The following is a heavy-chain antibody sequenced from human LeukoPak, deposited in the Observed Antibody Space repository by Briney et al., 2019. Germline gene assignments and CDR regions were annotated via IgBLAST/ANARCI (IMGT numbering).Heavy chain of an antibody. CDR3: ARATNRGDRYGMDV. CDR2: INSDGSST. V-gene: IGHV3-74*01. D-gene: IGHD2-21*02. J-gene: IGHJ6*02. Sequence: GGSLRLSCAASGFTFSSYWMHWVRQAPGKGLVWVSRINSDGSSTRYADSVKGRFTISRGNAKNTLYLQVNSLRAEDTAVYYCARATNRGDRYGMDVWGQGTAVTVSS. CDR1: GFTFSSYW.